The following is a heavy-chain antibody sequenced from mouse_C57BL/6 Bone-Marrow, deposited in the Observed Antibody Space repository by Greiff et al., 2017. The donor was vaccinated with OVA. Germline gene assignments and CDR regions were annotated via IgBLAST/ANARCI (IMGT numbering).Heavy chain of an antibody. CDR2: ISYSGST. V-gene: IGHV3-8*01. CDR3: ARGRYYGSSFYFDY. J-gene: IGHJ2*01. CDR1: GYSITSDS. Sequence: EVKLQASGPGLAKPSQTLSLPCSVTGYSITSDSWNWIRKFPGNKLEYMGYISYSGSTYYNPSLKSRISITRDTSKNQYYLQLNSVTTEDTATYYCARGRYYGSSFYFDYWGQGTTLTVSS. D-gene: IGHD1-1*01.